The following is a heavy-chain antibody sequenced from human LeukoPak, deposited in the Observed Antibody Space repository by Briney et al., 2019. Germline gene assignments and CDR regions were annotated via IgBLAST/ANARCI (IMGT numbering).Heavy chain of an antibody. J-gene: IGHJ4*02. CDR2: IYYTGST. CDR3: ARGKGLY. Sequence: SETLSLTCTLSGGSISTYYWSWVRQPPGKGLEWIGYIYYTGSTDYNPSLKSRVTMSVDTSKNQFYLKLSSVTAADTAVYYCARGKGLYWGQGTLVTVSS. CDR1: GGSISTYY. V-gene: IGHV4-59*01.